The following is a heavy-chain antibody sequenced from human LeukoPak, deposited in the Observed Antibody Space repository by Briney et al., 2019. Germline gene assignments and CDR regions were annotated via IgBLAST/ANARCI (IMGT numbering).Heavy chain of an antibody. CDR1: GYTFTSYD. J-gene: IGHJ4*02. Sequence: GASVKVSCKASGYTFTSYDINWVRQATGQGLEWMGWMNPNSGNTGYAQKFQGRVTITRNTSISTAYMELSSLRSEDTAVYYCATAYQYYHVSSASWGDYFDYWGQGTLVTVSS. D-gene: IGHD3-22*01. CDR2: MNPNSGNT. CDR3: ATAYQYYHVSSASWGDYFDY. V-gene: IGHV1-8*03.